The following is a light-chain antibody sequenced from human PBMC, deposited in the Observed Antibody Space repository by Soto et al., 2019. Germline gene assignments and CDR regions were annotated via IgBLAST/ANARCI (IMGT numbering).Light chain of an antibody. J-gene: IGLJ1*01. Sequence: QSALTQPPSVSGSPRQSVTISCTGTSSDDGSYNRVSWYQQPPGTAPKLMIYEVSNRPSGVPDRFSGSKSGNTASLTISGLQAEDAADYYCSSYTSSRTYVFGTGTKVTVL. CDR1: SSDDGSYNR. CDR2: EVS. V-gene: IGLV2-18*02. CDR3: SSYTSSRTYV.